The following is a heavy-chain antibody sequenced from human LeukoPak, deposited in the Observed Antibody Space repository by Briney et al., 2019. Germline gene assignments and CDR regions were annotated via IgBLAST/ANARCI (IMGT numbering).Heavy chain of an antibody. CDR1: GDSIRSSSYW. Sequence: SETLSLTCGVSGDSIRSSSYWWGWIRQPPGKGLEWIGSMYYSGSAYYNPSLKSRVTISVDTSKSQFSLRLRSVTAADTAVYYCARDPSHHSGTFDIWGQGTMVTVSS. CDR2: MYYSGSA. CDR3: ARDPSHHSGTFDI. D-gene: IGHD2-15*01. J-gene: IGHJ3*02. V-gene: IGHV4-39*07.